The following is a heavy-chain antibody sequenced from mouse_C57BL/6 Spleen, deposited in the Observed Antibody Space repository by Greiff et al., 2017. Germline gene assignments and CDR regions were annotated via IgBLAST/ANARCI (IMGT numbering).Heavy chain of an antibody. CDR3: ARDYYGAYFDY. CDR2: ISDGGSYT. J-gene: IGHJ2*01. Sequence: EVQLVESGGGLVKPGGSLKLSCAASGFTLSSYAMSWVRQTPEKRLEWVATISDGGSYTYYPDNVKGRFTISRDNAKNNLYLQMSHLKSEDTAMYYCARDYYGAYFDYWGQGTTLTVSS. V-gene: IGHV5-4*01. D-gene: IGHD1-1*01. CDR1: GFTLSSYA.